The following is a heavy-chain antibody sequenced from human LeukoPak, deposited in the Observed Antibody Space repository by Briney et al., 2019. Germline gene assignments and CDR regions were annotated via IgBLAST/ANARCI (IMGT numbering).Heavy chain of an antibody. CDR2: IYTSGST. D-gene: IGHD5-12*01. V-gene: IGHV4-61*02. J-gene: IGHJ4*02. CDR1: GGSISSDSYY. CDR3: ARCTITPYYFDY. Sequence: SETLSLTCTVSGGSISSDSYYWRWIRQPAGKGLEWIGRIYTSGSTNYSPSLKSRVTISVDTSKNQFSLKLSSVTAAYTAVYYCARCTITPYYFDYWGQGTLVTVSS.